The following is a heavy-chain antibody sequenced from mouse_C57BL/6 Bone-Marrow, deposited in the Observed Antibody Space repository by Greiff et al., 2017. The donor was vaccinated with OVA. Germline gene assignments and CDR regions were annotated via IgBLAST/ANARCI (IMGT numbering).Heavy chain of an antibody. D-gene: IGHD1-2*01. CDR3: TRRGTTAYYYAMDY. V-gene: IGHV6-6*01. J-gene: IGHJ4*01. CDR1: GFTFSDAW. CDR2: IRNKANNHAT. Sequence: EVKLEESGGGLVQPGGSMKLSCAASGFTFSDAWMDWVRQSPEKGLEWVAEIRNKANNHATYYAESVKGRFTISRDDSKSSVYLQMNSLRAEDTGIYYCTRRGTTAYYYAMDYWGQGTAVTVSS.